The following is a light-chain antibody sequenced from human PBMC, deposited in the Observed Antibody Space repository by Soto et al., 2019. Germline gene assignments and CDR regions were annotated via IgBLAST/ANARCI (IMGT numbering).Light chain of an antibody. CDR1: QGISSY. J-gene: IGKJ5*01. CDR3: QQLNSYPIT. CDR2: VAS. V-gene: IGKV1-9*01. Sequence: DIQLTESPSFLSASVGDRVTITCRASQGISSYLAWYQQKPGKAPELLIYVASTLQSGVPSRFSGSGSGTEFTLTINSLQPEDFATYYCQQLNSYPITFGQGTRLEIK.